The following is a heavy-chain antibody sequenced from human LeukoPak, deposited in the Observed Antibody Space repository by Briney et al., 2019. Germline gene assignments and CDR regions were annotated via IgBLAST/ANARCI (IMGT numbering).Heavy chain of an antibody. CDR1: GGSISSYY. CDR2: IYTSGST. V-gene: IGHV4-4*07. Sequence: SETLSLTCTVSGGSISSYYWSWIRQPAGKGLEWIGRIYTSGSTNYNPSLKSRVTMSVDTSKNQFSLKLSSVTAADTAVYYCARHPYYYDSSGYSHLDYWGQGTLVTVSS. CDR3: ARHPYYYDSSGYSHLDY. J-gene: IGHJ4*02. D-gene: IGHD3-22*01.